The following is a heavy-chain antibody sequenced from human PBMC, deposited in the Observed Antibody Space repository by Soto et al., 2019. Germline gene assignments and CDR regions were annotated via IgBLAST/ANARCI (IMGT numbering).Heavy chain of an antibody. Sequence: ASVKVSCKASGYTFTRSGISWVRQAPGQGLEWMGWISTYNGDTNYAQTFQGRVTMTTDTSTSTVHMEVRSLRSDDTAVYYCAREGVAPYYYSGMDVWGQGTPVTV. J-gene: IGHJ6*02. CDR2: ISTYNGDT. V-gene: IGHV1-18*01. D-gene: IGHD5-12*01. CDR1: GYTFTRSG. CDR3: AREGVAPYYYSGMDV.